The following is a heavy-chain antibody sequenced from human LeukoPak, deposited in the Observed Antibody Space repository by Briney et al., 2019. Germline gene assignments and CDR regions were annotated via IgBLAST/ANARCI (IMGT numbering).Heavy chain of an antibody. D-gene: IGHD3-3*01. CDR1: GFTFSTYG. V-gene: IGHV3-48*01. CDR2: ISSSSSTI. Sequence: GGSLRLSCAASGFTFSTYGMHWVRQAPGKGLEWVSYISSSSSTIYYADSVKGRFTISRDNAKNSLYLQMNSLRAEDTAVYYCARVGDFWSGSVYMDVWGKGTTVTVSS. J-gene: IGHJ6*03. CDR3: ARVGDFWSGSVYMDV.